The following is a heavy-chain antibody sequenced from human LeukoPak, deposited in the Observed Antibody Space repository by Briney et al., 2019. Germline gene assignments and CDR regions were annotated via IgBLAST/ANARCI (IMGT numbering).Heavy chain of an antibody. CDR2: ISYDGSNK. CDR1: GFTFSSYG. D-gene: IGHD6-19*01. V-gene: IGHV3-30*18. Sequence: GGSLRLSCAASGFTFSSYGMHWVRQAPGKGLEWVAVISYDGSNKYYADSVKGRFTISRDNSKNTLYLQMNSLRAEDTAVYYCAKDGKKPSSGWYGGYFDYWGQGTLVTVSS. J-gene: IGHJ4*02. CDR3: AKDGKKPSSGWYGGYFDY.